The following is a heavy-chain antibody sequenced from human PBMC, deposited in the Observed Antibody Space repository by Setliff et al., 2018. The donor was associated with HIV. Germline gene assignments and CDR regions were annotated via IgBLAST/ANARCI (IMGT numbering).Heavy chain of an antibody. CDR3: ARGRDYTGSWFRPFYLDF. J-gene: IGHJ4*01. V-gene: IGHV4-34*01. Sequence: SETLTLTCAVYGGSFSAYHWSWIRQTPGKGLEWLGEINHSGSTAYNLALESRVSMSIDTSKNQFSLKLTSVTAADTAIYYCARGRDYTGSWFRPFYLDFWGHGNLVTVSS. D-gene: IGHD3-3*01. CDR1: GGSFSAYH. CDR2: INHSGST.